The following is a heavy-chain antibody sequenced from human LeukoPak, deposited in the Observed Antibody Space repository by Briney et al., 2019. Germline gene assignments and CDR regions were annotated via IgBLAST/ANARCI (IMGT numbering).Heavy chain of an antibody. CDR1: GYYLTSFA. Sequence: VASVKVSCKASGYYLTSFAINWVRQAPGPGLEWMGWFSAYDGGLKYAQDVQGRVTMTTDSSTRTAYMELTRLTSDDTAVYYGARDPLTSIWSPYYFTLDVWGQGTTVRVSS. J-gene: IGHJ6*02. V-gene: IGHV1-18*01. CDR3: ARDPLTSIWSPYYFTLDV. D-gene: IGHD1-26*01. CDR2: FSAYDGGL.